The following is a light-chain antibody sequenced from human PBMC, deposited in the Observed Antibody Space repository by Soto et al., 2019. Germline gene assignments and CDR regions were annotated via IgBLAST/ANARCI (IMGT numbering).Light chain of an antibody. CDR1: QSVSSN. Sequence: EIVMTQSPATLSVSPGERATLSCRASQSVSSNLAWNQQKPGQAPRLLIYGASTRATGIPARFSGSGSGTEFTLTISSLQSEDFAVYYCQQYNNWPRTFGQGTKVDIK. V-gene: IGKV3-15*01. CDR3: QQYNNWPRT. CDR2: GAS. J-gene: IGKJ1*01.